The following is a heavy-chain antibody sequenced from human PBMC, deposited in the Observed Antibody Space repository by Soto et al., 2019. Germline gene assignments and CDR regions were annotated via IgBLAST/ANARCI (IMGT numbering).Heavy chain of an antibody. J-gene: IGHJ6*02. CDR1: GFSFNTYA. V-gene: IGHV3-23*01. D-gene: IGHD3-10*01. Sequence: EVQLLESGGGLVQPGGSLRLSCETSGFSFNTYAMTWVRQAPGMGLEWVAVINYSGRTTFHAQSVKGRFTISRDNSRNTVFQQMDSLRAEDTAVYYCVKQRGSAKTYYYNMDVWGLGTTVIVSS. CDR3: VKQRGSAKTYYYNMDV. CDR2: INYSGRTT.